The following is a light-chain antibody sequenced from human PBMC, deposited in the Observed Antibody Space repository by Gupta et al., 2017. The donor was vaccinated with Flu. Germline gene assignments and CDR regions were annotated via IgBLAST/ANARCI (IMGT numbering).Light chain of an antibody. J-gene: IGKJ5*01. CDR2: AAS. CDR3: QQYNLWPPIT. Sequence: EIVMTQSPATLSVSPGERATLSCRASESVKTNLAWYQQKPGQAPRLLIHAASTRAPGIPARFSGSGSGTEFTLTIDSLQSEDFGLYYCQQYNLWPPITFGQGTRLEI. CDR1: ESVKTN. V-gene: IGKV3-15*01.